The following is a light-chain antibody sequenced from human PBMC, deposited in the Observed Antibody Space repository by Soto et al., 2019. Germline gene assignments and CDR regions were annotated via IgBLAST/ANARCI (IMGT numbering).Light chain of an antibody. CDR2: DVS. V-gene: IGLV2-14*01. J-gene: IGLJ2*01. CDR1: SSDVGGYNY. Sequence: QSVLTQPASVCGSPGQSITISCTGTSSDVGGYNYVSWYQQHPGKAPKLMIYDVSNRPSGVSNRFSGSKSGNTASLTISGLQAEDQADYYCSSYTSSSTEVFGGGTKVTVL. CDR3: SSYTSSSTEV.